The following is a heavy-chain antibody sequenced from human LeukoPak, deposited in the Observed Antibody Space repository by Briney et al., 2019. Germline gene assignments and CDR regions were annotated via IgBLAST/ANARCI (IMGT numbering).Heavy chain of an antibody. CDR2: IYHSGST. Sequence: GSLRLSCAASGFSFSSYALNWVRQAPGKGLEWIGSIYHSGSTYYNPSLKSRVTISVDTSKNQFSLKLSSVTAADTAVYYCARSGYSYGYVDYWGQGTLVTVSS. J-gene: IGHJ4*02. D-gene: IGHD5-18*01. CDR3: ARSGYSYGYVDY. CDR1: GFSFSSYA. V-gene: IGHV4-38-2*01.